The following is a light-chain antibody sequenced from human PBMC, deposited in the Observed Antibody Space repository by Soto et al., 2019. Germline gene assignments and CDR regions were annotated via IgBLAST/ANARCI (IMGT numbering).Light chain of an antibody. CDR1: QNIGTW. J-gene: IGKJ2*01. V-gene: IGKV1-5*03. CDR2: EAS. CDR3: QQYNDYQYI. Sequence: DIQMTQFPSTLSASVGDRVTITCRASQNIGTWLAWYQQKPGKAPKLLIYEASTLESGVPSRFSGSEFGTEFTLTISSLQPDDFATYYCQQYNDYQYIFGQGTKLEIK.